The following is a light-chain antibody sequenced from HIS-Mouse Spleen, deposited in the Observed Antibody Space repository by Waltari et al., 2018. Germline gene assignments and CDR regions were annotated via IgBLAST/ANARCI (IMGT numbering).Light chain of an antibody. CDR1: SSDVGGYNY. Sequence: QSALTQPASVSGSPGQSITISCTGTSSDVGGYNYVSWYQQHPGKAPKLMIYDVSNRPSGFSNRSYGSKSGNTASLTISGLQAEDEADYYCSSYTSSSTLVVFGGGTKLTVL. CDR2: DVS. CDR3: SSYTSSSTLVV. J-gene: IGLJ2*01. V-gene: IGLV2-14*03.